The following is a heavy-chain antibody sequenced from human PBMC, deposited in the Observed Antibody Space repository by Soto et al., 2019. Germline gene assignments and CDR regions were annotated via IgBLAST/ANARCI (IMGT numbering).Heavy chain of an antibody. J-gene: IGHJ5*02. V-gene: IGHV3-23*01. CDR2: ISSSGGST. CDR1: GFTFSSYA. D-gene: IGHD2-21*02. CDR3: AKFYGGNSAHTYTIDP. Sequence: EVQLLESGGGLVQPGGSLRLSCAASGFTFSSYAMSWVRQAPGKGLEWVSTISSSGGSTHYADSVKGRFTISRDNSKNTLYLRMNSLRAEDTAVYYCAKFYGGNSAHTYTIDPWGQGTLVTVSS.